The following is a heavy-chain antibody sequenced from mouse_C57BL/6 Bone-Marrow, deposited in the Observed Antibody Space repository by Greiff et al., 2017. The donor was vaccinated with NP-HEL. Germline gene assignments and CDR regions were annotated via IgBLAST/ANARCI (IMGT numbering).Heavy chain of an antibody. CDR3: ARRYRGLYYYAMDY. D-gene: IGHD2-12*01. J-gene: IGHJ4*01. Sequence: DVQLQESGGGLVKPGGSLKLSCAASGFTFSDYGMHWVRQAPEKGLEWVAYISSGSSTIYYADTVKGRVTISRDNAKNTLFLQMTRLRSKDTAMYYCARRYRGLYYYAMDYWGQGTSVTVSS. CDR2: ISSGSSTI. V-gene: IGHV5-17*01. CDR1: GFTFSDYG.